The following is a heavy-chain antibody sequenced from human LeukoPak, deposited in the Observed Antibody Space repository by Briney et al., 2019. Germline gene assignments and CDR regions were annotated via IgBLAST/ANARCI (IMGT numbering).Heavy chain of an antibody. J-gene: IGHJ4*02. Sequence: SETLSLTCAVYGGSFSGYFWSWIRQPPGKGLEWIGYIYYSGSTNYNPSLKSRVTISVDTSKNQFSLKLSSVTAADTAVYYCARGKDYHDYSYWGQGTLVTVSS. CDR2: IYYSGST. CDR3: ARGKDYHDYSY. CDR1: GGSFSGYF. D-gene: IGHD4-17*01. V-gene: IGHV4-59*01.